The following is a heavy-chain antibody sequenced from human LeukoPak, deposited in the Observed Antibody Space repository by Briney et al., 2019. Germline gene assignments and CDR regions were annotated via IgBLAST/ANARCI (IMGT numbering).Heavy chain of an antibody. CDR1: GFTFSDYY. V-gene: IGHV3-11*01. D-gene: IGHD3-22*01. J-gene: IGHJ4*02. CDR3: ARQQAIVVRTFDY. Sequence: GGSLRLSYAASGFTFSDYYMSWIRQAPGKGLEWVSYISSSGSTIYYADSEKGRFTISRDNAKNSLYLQMNSLRAEDTAVYYCARQQAIVVRTFDYWGQGTLVTVSS. CDR2: ISSSGSTI.